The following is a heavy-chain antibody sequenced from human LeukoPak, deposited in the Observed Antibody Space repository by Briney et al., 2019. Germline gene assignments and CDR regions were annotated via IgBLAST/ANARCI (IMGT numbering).Heavy chain of an antibody. D-gene: IGHD6-6*01. J-gene: IGHJ4*02. CDR3: AMGGYSSSSFRFDY. V-gene: IGHV3-30-3*01. CDR1: GFTSSSYA. CDR2: ISYDGSNK. Sequence: GRSLRLSCAASGFTSSSYAMHWVRQAPGKGLEWVAVISYDGSNKYYADSVKGRFTISRDNSKNTLYLQMNSLRAEDTAVYYCAMGGYSSSSFRFDYWGQGTLVTVSS.